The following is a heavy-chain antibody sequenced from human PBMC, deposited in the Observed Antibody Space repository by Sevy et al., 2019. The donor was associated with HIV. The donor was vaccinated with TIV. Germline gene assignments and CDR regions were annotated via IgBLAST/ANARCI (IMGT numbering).Heavy chain of an antibody. CDR1: GFTFSSYS. J-gene: IGHJ6*02. CDR2: ISSSSSYI. V-gene: IGHV3-21*01. Sequence: GGSLRLSCVASGFTFSSYSMNWVRQAPGKGLEWVSSISSSSSYIYYADSVKGRFTISRDNAKNSLYLQMNSLRAEDTAVYYCAIILGPGDPYGMDDWGQGTTVTVSS. CDR3: AIILGPGDPYGMDD. D-gene: IGHD1-1*01.